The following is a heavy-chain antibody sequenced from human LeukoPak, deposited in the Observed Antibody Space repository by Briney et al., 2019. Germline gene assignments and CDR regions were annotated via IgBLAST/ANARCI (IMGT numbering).Heavy chain of an antibody. CDR2: ISGSGGST. CDR3: AKDRDYYDSGSYYRSHYMDV. CDR1: GFTFSSYA. V-gene: IGHV3-23*01. Sequence: GGSLRLSCAASGFTFSSYAMSWVRQAPGKGLEWVSAISGSGGSTYYADSVNGRFTISRDNSKNTLYLQMNTLRAEDTAVYSCAKDRDYYDSGSYYRSHYMDVWGKGTTVTVSS. J-gene: IGHJ6*03. D-gene: IGHD3-10*01.